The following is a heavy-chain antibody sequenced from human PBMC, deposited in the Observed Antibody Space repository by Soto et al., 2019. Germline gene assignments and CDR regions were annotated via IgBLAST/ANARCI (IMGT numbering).Heavy chain of an antibody. CDR3: ARRVDSSSWYDDY. J-gene: IGHJ4*02. V-gene: IGHV1-18*01. CDR2: ISAYNGNT. Sequence: QVXLVQXGAXXXKPGASVXXXXXXSGYTFTSYGISWVRQAPGQGLEWMGWISAYNGNTNYAQKLQGRVTMTTDTSTSTAYMELRSLRSDDTAVYYCARRVDSSSWYDDYWGQGTLVTVSS. CDR1: GYTFTSYG. D-gene: IGHD6-13*01.